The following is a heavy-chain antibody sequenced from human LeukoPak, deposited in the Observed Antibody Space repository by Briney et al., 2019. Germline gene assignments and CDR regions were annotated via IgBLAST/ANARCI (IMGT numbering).Heavy chain of an antibody. Sequence: GASVKVSCKASGYTFTSYYMHWVRQAPGQGLEWMGTINPSGGSTYYAQKFQGRVTMTRDTSTSTVYMELSSLRSEDTAVYYCARGIPAYDSSGYYYDAFDIWGQGTMVTVSS. CDR3: ARGIPAYDSSGYYYDAFDI. CDR1: GYTFTSYY. J-gene: IGHJ3*02. D-gene: IGHD3-22*01. V-gene: IGHV1-46*01. CDR2: INPSGGST.